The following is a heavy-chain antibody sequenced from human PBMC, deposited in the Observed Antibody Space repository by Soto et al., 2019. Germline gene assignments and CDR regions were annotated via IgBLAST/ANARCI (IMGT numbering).Heavy chain of an antibody. D-gene: IGHD1-26*01. CDR3: TRDPYGGSRYYFDP. V-gene: IGHV3-33*01. Sequence: PGGSLRLSCAASGFSFTNYGMHWVRQAPGKGLEWVAVIWYDGSNKYYADSVKGRFAISKDNSQNTLYLQMNNLRPEDTAVYYCTRDPYGGSRYYFDPWGQGTLVTVSS. CDR2: IWYDGSNK. CDR1: GFSFTNYG. J-gene: IGHJ4*02.